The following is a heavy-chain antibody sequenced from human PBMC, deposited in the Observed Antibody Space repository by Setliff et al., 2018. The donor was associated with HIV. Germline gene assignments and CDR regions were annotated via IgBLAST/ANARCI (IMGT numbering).Heavy chain of an antibody. D-gene: IGHD6-13*01. Sequence: SETLSLTCAVSGGSISSSNWWSWVRQPPGKGLEWIGEIYFSGHTNYNPSLKSRVTLSLDNSKNQFSLKLTSVTAADTAVYYCARLPDINSWPFDYWARGTLVTVSS. CDR2: IYFSGHT. J-gene: IGHJ4*02. CDR3: ARLPDINSWPFDY. CDR1: GGSISSSNW. V-gene: IGHV4-4*02.